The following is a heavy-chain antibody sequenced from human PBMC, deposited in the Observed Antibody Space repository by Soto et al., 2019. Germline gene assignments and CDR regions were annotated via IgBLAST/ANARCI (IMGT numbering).Heavy chain of an antibody. D-gene: IGHD3-10*01. Sequence: GGSLRLSCAASGFTFSSYSMNWVRQAPGKGLEWVSSISSSSSCIYYADSVKGRFTISRDNAKNSLYLQMNSLRAEDTAVYYCAREGEYYYGSGSSLPYYYYGMDVWGQGTTVTVSS. V-gene: IGHV3-21*01. CDR2: ISSSSSCI. J-gene: IGHJ6*02. CDR1: GFTFSSYS. CDR3: AREGEYYYGSGSSLPYYYYGMDV.